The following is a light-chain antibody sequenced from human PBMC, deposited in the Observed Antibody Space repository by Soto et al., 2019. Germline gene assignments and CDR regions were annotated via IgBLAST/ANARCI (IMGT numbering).Light chain of an antibody. V-gene: IGLV2-14*01. Sequence: QSALTQPASVSGSPGQSITISCTGTSSDVGGYNYVSWYQQHPGKAPKLMIYEVSNRPSGVSNRFSGSKSGNTDSLTISGLQAEDDADYYCSSYTSSSTVVFGGGTQRTVL. J-gene: IGLJ2*01. CDR1: SSDVGGYNY. CDR3: SSYTSSSTVV. CDR2: EVS.